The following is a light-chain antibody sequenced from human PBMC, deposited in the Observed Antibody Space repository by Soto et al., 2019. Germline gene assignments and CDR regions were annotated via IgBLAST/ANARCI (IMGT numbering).Light chain of an antibody. CDR2: SNT. CDR3: AAWDDSLNGVV. V-gene: IGLV1-44*01. J-gene: IGLJ2*01. Sequence: QSVLTQPPSASGTPGQTIVISCSGGTSNIGSHTVNWFQQLPGTAPRLLIYSNTQRPSGVPVRFSGSKSGTSASLAINGLQSQYEGDYYCAAWDDSLNGVVFGGGTKLTVL. CDR1: TSNIGSHT.